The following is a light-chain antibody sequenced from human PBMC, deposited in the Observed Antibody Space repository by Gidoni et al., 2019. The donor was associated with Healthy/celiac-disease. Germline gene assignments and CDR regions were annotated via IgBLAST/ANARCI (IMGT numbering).Light chain of an antibody. CDR3: QQRSNWPIT. CDR1: QSVSSY. CDR2: DAS. Sequence: VLTQSPATLSLSPGERATLSCRASQSVSSYLAWYQQKPGQAPRLLIYDASNRATGIPARFSGSGSGTDFTLTISSLEPEDFAVYYCQQRSNWPITFGQGTRLEIK. J-gene: IGKJ5*01. V-gene: IGKV3-11*01.